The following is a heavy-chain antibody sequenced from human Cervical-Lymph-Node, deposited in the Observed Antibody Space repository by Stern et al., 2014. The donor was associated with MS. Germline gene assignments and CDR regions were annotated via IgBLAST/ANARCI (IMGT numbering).Heavy chain of an antibody. V-gene: IGHV1-46*03. CDR2: INPSGGST. D-gene: IGHD2-2*01. Sequence: VQLVESGAEVKKPGASVKVSCKASGYTFTSYYMHWVRQAPGQGLEWMGIINPSGGSTSYAQKFQGRVTMTRDTSTSTVYMELSSLRSEDTAVYYCARDIVVVPAAGFYYYGMDVWGQGTTVTVSS. CDR1: GYTFTSYY. CDR3: ARDIVVVPAAGFYYYGMDV. J-gene: IGHJ6*02.